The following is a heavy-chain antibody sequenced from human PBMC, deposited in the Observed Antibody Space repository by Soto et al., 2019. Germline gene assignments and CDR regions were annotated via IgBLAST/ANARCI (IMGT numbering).Heavy chain of an antibody. D-gene: IGHD2-2*03. CDR3: ARVRAGYCSSTSCYMRVPYYYYGMDV. CDR1: GGTFSSYA. J-gene: IGHJ6*02. Sequence: EASVKVSCKASGGTFSSYAISWVRQAPGQGLEWMGGIIPIFGTANYAQKFQGRVTITADKSTSTAYMELSSLRSEDTAVYYCARVRAGYCSSTSCYMRVPYYYYGMDVWGQGTTVTVSS. V-gene: IGHV1-69*06. CDR2: IIPIFGTA.